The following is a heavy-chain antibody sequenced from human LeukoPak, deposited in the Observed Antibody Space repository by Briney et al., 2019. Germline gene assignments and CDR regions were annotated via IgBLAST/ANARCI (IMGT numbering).Heavy chain of an antibody. J-gene: IGHJ4*02. D-gene: IGHD3-3*01. Sequence: PGGSLRLSCTASGFTFSSYAMSWVRQAPGKGLEWVSAISGSGGSTYYADSVKGRFTISRDNSKNTLYLQMNSLRAEDTAVYYCAKDGIYDFWSGRTYYFDYWGQGTLVTVSS. CDR3: AKDGIYDFWSGRTYYFDY. V-gene: IGHV3-23*01. CDR1: GFTFSSYA. CDR2: ISGSGGST.